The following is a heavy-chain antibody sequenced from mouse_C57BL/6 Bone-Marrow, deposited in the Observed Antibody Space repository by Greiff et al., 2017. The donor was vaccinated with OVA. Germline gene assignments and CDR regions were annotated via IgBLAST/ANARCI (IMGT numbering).Heavy chain of an antibody. CDR2: ISYDGSN. CDR1: GYSITSGYY. CDR3: ARDDYYVRGFGY. Sequence: EVQLVESGPGLVKPSQSLSLTCSVTGYSITSGYYWNWIRQFPGNKLEWMGYISYDGSNNYNPSLKNRISITRDTSKNQFFLKLNSVTTEDTATYYCARDDYYVRGFGYWGQGTTLTVSS. V-gene: IGHV3-6*01. J-gene: IGHJ2*01. D-gene: IGHD1-1*01.